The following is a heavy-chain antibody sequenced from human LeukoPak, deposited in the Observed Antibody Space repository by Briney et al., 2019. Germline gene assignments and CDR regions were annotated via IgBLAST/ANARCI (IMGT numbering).Heavy chain of an antibody. V-gene: IGHV4-39*01. CDR2: IYYSGNT. Sequence: SETLSLTCAVYGGSFSGYYWGWIRQPPGKGLEWIGSIYYSGNTYYKSSLKSRVTISVDTSKNQFSLKLRSVTAADTAVYFCARHPFAVRQLINWGQGTLVTVSS. CDR1: GGSFSGYY. D-gene: IGHD6-13*01. J-gene: IGHJ4*02. CDR3: ARHPFAVRQLIN.